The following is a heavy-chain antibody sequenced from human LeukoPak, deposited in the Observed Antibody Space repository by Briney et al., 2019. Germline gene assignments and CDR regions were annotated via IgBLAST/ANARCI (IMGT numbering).Heavy chain of an antibody. V-gene: IGHV4-4*07. J-gene: IGHJ5*02. D-gene: IGHD1-1*01. CDR3: ARVSGTTGTTNGFDP. CDR1: GGSISSYY. CDR2: IYTSGRT. Sequence: SETLSLTCPVSGGSISSYYWGWIRQPAGKGLEWLGRIYTSGRTNYNPSLKSRVTMSVDTSKNQFSLKLSSVTAADTAVYYCARVSGTTGTTNGFDPWGQGTLVTVSS.